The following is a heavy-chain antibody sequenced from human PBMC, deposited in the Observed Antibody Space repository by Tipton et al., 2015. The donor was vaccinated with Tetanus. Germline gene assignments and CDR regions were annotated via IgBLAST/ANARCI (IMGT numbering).Heavy chain of an antibody. CDR2: IYHNENT. V-gene: IGHV4-61*01. CDR1: GGSVSRSSHY. J-gene: IGHJ4*02. CDR3: ARANNDFPKKGPFDY. D-gene: IGHD3-3*01. Sequence: TLSLTCTVSGGSVSRSSHYWCRIRQPPGKPLEWVGYIYHNENTNYSPSLKSRITFSVGTSKNQFSLNLRSVTAADTAVYYCARANNDFPKKGPFDYWGQGTLVTVSS.